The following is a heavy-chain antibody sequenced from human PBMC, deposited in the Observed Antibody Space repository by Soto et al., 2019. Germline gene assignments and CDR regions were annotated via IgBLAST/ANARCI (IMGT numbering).Heavy chain of an antibody. CDR2: ISGSGRTI. Sequence: QVQLVESGGGLVKPGGSLRLSCAASGIVFSDYMSWVRQAPGKGLEWLSYISGSGRTIYSADSVKGRFTISRDNATNPLYLQMNNVRPEDTSVYYCARLPFPWGWFDPWGQGTLVTVSS. V-gene: IGHV3-11*01. J-gene: IGHJ5*02. CDR3: ARLPFPWGWFDP. D-gene: IGHD3-16*01. CDR1: GIVFSDY.